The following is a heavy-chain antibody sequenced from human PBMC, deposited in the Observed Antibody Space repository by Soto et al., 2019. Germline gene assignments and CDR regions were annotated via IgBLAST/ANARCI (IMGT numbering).Heavy chain of an antibody. D-gene: IGHD3-10*01. V-gene: IGHV1-69*02. Sequence: SVKVSCKASGGTFSSYTISWVRQAPGQGLEWMGRIIPILGIANYAQKFQGRVTITADKSTSTAYMELSSLRSEDTAVYYCARGCPRLGEYNWFDPWGQGTRVTVSS. CDR3: ARGCPRLGEYNWFDP. CDR2: IIPILGIA. J-gene: IGHJ5*02. CDR1: GGTFSSYT.